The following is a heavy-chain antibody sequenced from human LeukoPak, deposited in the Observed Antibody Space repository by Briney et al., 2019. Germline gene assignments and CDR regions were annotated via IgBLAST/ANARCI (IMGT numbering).Heavy chain of an antibody. D-gene: IGHD3-3*01. J-gene: IGHJ6*03. V-gene: IGHV3-30*02. CDR2: IRYDGSNK. CDR3: AKDIYDFWSGFSMDV. CDR1: GFDFSDFW. Sequence: GGSLRLSCAAAGFDFSDFWMSWVRQAPGKGLEWLAFIRYDGSNKYYADSVKGRFTISRDNSKNTLYLQMNSLRAEDTAVYYCAKDIYDFWSGFSMDVWGKGTTVTVSS.